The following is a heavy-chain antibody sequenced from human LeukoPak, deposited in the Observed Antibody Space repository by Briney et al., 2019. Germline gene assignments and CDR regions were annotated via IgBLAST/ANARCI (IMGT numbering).Heavy chain of an antibody. V-gene: IGHV3-53*01. CDR3: AKDRSIGTYYTFDH. CDR1: GFTVSSNY. CDR2: IYDGGTT. Sequence: GGSLRLSCAASGFTVSSNYMSWVRQAPGKGLEWVSVIYDGGTTYYADSVKGRFTISRDNPKNSLYLQMSSLTAADTAVYYCAKDRSIGTYYTFDHWGQGTLVTVSS. J-gene: IGHJ4*02. D-gene: IGHD1-26*01.